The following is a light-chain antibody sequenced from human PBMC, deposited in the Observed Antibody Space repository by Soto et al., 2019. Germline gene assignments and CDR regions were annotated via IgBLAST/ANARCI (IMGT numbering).Light chain of an antibody. V-gene: IGLV2-14*03. CDR2: DVS. Sequence: QSALTQPASVSGSPGQSITISCTGTSSDVGANTFVSWYQQHPDKVPKLMIFDVSRRPSGVSDRFSGSKSGNTASLTISGLQPEDEADYYCSSYTSSSTHVFGSGTKVTVL. CDR1: SSDVGANTF. CDR3: SSYTSSSTHV. J-gene: IGLJ1*01.